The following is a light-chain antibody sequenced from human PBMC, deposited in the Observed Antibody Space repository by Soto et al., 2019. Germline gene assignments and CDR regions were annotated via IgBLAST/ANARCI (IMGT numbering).Light chain of an antibody. CDR2: DIY. V-gene: IGKV3-11*01. CDR3: QQRIWPRIT. Sequence: EIVLTQSPATLSLSPGERATLSCRASQTVSRHLAWYQQRPGQAPRLLIYDIYHRDSGIPGRFSGSGSGTDFTLTISSLEPEDSAVYYCQQRIWPRITFGQGTKLEI. J-gene: IGKJ2*01. CDR1: QTVSRH.